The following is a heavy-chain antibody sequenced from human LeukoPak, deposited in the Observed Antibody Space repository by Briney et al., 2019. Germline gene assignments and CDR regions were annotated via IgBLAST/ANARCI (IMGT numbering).Heavy chain of an antibody. Sequence: GASVKVSCKASGYTVTSLYMHWVRQAPGRGLEWMGLIDPNNSDTYSSPKFRAKVTMTRDTSTNTVYMDLNSLTSEDTAVYYCARDNYESNFDYWGQGTPVAVSS. V-gene: IGHV1-2*02. CDR3: ARDNYESNFDY. J-gene: IGHJ4*02. D-gene: IGHD3-22*01. CDR1: GYTVTSLY. CDR2: IDPNNSDT.